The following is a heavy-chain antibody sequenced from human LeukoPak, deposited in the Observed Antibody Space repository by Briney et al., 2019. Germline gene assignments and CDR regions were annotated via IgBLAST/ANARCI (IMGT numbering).Heavy chain of an antibody. J-gene: IGHJ4*02. V-gene: IGHV3-53*01. D-gene: IGHD1-14*01. CDR1: GLTISNNY. CDR2: IYPDGSS. Sequence: GGSLRLSCAVSGLTISNNYMSWVRQAPGKGLEWVSVIYPDGSSYYTDPVKGRFTISRDNSKNTVYLQMNSLRVDDTAVYFCARDRIGRSKDHWGQGSLVTVSS. CDR3: ARDRIGRSKDH.